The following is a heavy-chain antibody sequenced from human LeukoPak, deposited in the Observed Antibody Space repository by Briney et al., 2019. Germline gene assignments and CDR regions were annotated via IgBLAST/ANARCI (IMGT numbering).Heavy chain of an antibody. V-gene: IGHV4-31*03. CDR3: ARTRYSSSYHASDN. CDR2: IFYSGST. J-gene: IGHJ4*02. Sequence: SETLSLICIVSGGSISSGGYYWSWIRQHPGKGLEWIGYIFYSGSTYYNPSLKSRVTISVDTSKNQFSLKLSSVTAADTAVYYCARTRYSSSYHASDNWGQGTLVTVSS. D-gene: IGHD3-3*01. CDR1: GGSISSGGYY.